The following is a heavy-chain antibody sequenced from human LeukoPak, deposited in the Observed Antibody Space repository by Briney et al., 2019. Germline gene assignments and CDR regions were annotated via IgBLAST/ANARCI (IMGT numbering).Heavy chain of an antibody. CDR3: ARQTNGYYKDS. CDR2: IYQSGTT. D-gene: IGHD3-9*01. J-gene: IGHJ4*02. CDR1: GYSINTGYY. Sequence: SETLSLTCTVSGYSINTGYYWGWIRQPPGKGLEWIGSIYQSGTTYYNPSLKSRVAISIHASKNQFSLKLTAVTAADTGLYFCARQTNGYYKDSWGQGTLVTVSS. V-gene: IGHV4-38-2*02.